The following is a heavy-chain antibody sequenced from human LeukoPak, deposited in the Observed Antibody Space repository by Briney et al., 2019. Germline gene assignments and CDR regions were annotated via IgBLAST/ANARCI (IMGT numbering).Heavy chain of an antibody. CDR1: GFSVRTTY. V-gene: IGHV3-53*01. CDR3: TRSGYRHPYHFDS. Sequence: GWSLRLSCAASGFSVRTTYMSWVRQAPGKGLEWVSVLYTGGGTDHADSVKGRFTISRDNSKNTLSLQMNSLRVEDTAIYYCTRSGYRHPYHFDSWGQGTLVTVSS. D-gene: IGHD3-22*01. CDR2: LYTGGGT. J-gene: IGHJ4*02.